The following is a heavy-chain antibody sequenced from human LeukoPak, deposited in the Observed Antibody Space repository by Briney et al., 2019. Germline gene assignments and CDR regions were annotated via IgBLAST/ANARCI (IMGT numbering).Heavy chain of an antibody. CDR3: ARTNYYDSSGYYFLDY. V-gene: IGHV5-51*01. Sequence: GESLKISCXGSGYSFTSYWIGWVRQMPGKGLEWMGIIYPGDSDTRYSPSFQGQVTISADKSISTAYLQWSSLKASDTAMYYCARTNYYDSSGYYFLDYWGQRTLVTVSS. CDR1: GYSFTSYW. CDR2: IYPGDSDT. J-gene: IGHJ4*02. D-gene: IGHD3-22*01.